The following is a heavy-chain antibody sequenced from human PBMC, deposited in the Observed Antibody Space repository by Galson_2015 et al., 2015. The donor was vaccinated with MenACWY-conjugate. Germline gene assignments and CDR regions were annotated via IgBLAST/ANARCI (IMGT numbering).Heavy chain of an antibody. CDR3: ARDPSYDCSGGSCYSYYYDSSGYFDY. CDR1: GFTFSSYA. Sequence: SLRLSCAASGFTFSSYAMSWVRQAPGKGLEWVSAISGSGGSTYYADSVKGRFTISRDNSKNTLYLQMNSLRAEDTAVYYCARDPSYDCSGGSCYSYYYDSSGYFDYWGQGTLVTVSS. J-gene: IGHJ4*02. D-gene: IGHD2-15*01. CDR2: ISGSGGST. V-gene: IGHV3-23*01.